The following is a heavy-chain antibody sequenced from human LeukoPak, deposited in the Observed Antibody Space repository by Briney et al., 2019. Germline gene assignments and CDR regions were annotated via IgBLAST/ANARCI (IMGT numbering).Heavy chain of an antibody. CDR2: IYHSGST. J-gene: IGHJ4*02. D-gene: IGHD3-10*01. CDR3: ARDSLGPALLWFGELGY. Sequence: SETLSLTCAVSGYSISSGYYWGWIRQPPGKGLEWIGSIYHSGSTYYNPSLKSRVTISVDTSKNQFSLKLSSVTAADTAVYYCARDSLGPALLWFGELGYWGQGTLVTVSS. CDR1: GYSISSGYY. V-gene: IGHV4-38-2*02.